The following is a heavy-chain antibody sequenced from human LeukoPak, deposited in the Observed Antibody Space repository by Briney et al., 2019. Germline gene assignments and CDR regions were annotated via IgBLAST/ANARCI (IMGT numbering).Heavy chain of an antibody. CDR3: ARDTSQATYYDILTGYFLFDY. V-gene: IGHV3-21*01. D-gene: IGHD3-9*01. Sequence: GGSLRLSCAASGFTFSSYAMSWVRQAPGKGLEWVSSISSSSSYIYYADSVKGRFTISRDNAKNSLYLQMNSLRAEDTAVYYCARDTSQATYYDILTGYFLFDYWGQGTLVTVSS. CDR1: GFTFSSYA. CDR2: ISSSSSYI. J-gene: IGHJ4*02.